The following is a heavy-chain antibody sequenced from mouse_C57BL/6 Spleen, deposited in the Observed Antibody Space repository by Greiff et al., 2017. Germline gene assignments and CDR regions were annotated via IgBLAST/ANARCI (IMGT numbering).Heavy chain of an antibody. D-gene: IGHD4-1*01. CDR1: GYAFSSYW. J-gene: IGHJ2*01. Sequence: QVQLQQSGAELVKPGASVKISCKASGYAFSSYWMIWVKQRPGKGLEWIGQIYPGDGDTNYNGKFKGKATLTADKSSSTAYMQLSSLTSEDSAVYFSARLPLGLDFGDWGQGTTLTVSS. V-gene: IGHV1-80*01. CDR3: ARLPLGLDFGD. CDR2: IYPGDGDT.